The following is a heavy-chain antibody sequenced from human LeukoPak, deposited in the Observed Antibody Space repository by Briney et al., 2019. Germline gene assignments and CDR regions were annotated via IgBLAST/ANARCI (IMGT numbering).Heavy chain of an antibody. CDR3: ARDQVYCSGGSCYWVDYCYYYGMDV. Sequence: ASVKVSCKASGYTFTSYGISWVRQAPGQGLEWMGWISAYNGNTNYAQKLQGRVTMTTDTSTSTAYMELRSLRSDDTAVYYCARDQVYCSGGSCYWVDYCYYYGMDVWGQGTTVTVSS. D-gene: IGHD2-15*01. CDR1: GYTFTSYG. V-gene: IGHV1-18*01. J-gene: IGHJ6*02. CDR2: ISAYNGNT.